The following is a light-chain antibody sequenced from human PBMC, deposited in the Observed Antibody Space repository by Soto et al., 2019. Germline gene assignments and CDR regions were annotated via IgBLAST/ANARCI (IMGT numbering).Light chain of an antibody. CDR2: GAS. CDR3: QQYATSERLT. CDR1: QSVSQY. V-gene: IGKV3-20*01. Sequence: EIVLTQSPGTLSWSLGERATLSCRAGQSVSQYLAWYQQKPGQAPRLLIYGASSRANGIPDRFSGSGSGTDFTLTINGLEPEDFAVYYCQQYATSERLTFGQGTKVDIK. J-gene: IGKJ3*01.